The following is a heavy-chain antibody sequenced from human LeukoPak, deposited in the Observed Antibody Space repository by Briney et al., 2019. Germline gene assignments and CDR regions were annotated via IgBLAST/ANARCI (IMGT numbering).Heavy chain of an antibody. CDR3: ARKDGDL. Sequence: PSETLSLTCTVSGGSINSDNYYWSWIRQPAGKGLEWIGRIHTNGRPNYHPSLKSRVTMSLDTSKTQFSLELSSVTAADTAVYHCARKDGDLWGQGTLVTVSS. CDR2: IHTNGRP. J-gene: IGHJ5*02. CDR1: GGSINSDNYY. V-gene: IGHV4-61*02.